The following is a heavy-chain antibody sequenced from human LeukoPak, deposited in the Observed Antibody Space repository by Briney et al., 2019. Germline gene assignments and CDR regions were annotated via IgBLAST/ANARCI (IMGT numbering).Heavy chain of an antibody. Sequence: SETLSLTCTVSVGSISSYYWSWIRQPPGKGLEWIGYIYYSGSTNYNPSLKSRVTISVDTSKNQFSLKLSSVTAADTAVYYCARSDSECHEYYFDYWGQGTLVTVSS. V-gene: IGHV4-59*01. CDR3: ARSDSECHEYYFDY. J-gene: IGHJ4*02. D-gene: IGHD1-26*01. CDR2: IYYSGST. CDR1: VGSISSYY.